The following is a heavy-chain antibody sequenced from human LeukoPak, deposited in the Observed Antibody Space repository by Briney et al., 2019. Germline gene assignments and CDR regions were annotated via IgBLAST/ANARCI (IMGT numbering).Heavy chain of an antibody. D-gene: IGHD3-10*01. CDR3: ASDLPMVRGVIIPLIY. CDR2: QYTGGNT. J-gene: IGHJ4*02. CDR1: GDSISSYY. Sequence: PSETLSLTCTVSGDSISSYYWSWIRQSAERGLKWIGRQYTGGNTNYNPPLKGRVTISVDKSKNQFSLNLSSVTAADTAVYYCASDLPMVRGVIIPLIYWGQGILVTVSS. V-gene: IGHV4-4*07.